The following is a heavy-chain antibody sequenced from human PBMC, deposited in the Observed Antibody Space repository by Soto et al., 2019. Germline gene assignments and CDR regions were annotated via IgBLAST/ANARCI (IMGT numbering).Heavy chain of an antibody. CDR2: IIPIFGTA. Sequence: GASVKVSCKASGGTFSSYAISWVRQAPGQGLEWMGGIIPIFGTANYAQKFQGRVTITADKSTSTAYMELSSLRAEDTAVYYCARVFNYGAYGMDVWGQGTTVTVSS. J-gene: IGHJ6*02. D-gene: IGHD4-17*01. CDR1: GGTFSSYA. CDR3: ARVFNYGAYGMDV. V-gene: IGHV1-69*06.